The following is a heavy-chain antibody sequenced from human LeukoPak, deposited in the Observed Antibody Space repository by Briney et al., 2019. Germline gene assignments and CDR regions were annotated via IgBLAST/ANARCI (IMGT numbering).Heavy chain of an antibody. CDR3: AKDTVKVATIRRVPHYMEV. V-gene: IGHV3-23*01. CDR1: GFTFSSYD. J-gene: IGHJ6*03. CDR2: ISCSGGST. D-gene: IGHD5-12*01. Sequence: GGSLTLSCAVSGFTFSSYDMSWLRQAPGKGLEWVSDISCSGGSTYYADSVRGLFTISGDNSKNTMYLQINSLRAEDTGVYYCAKDTVKVATIRRVPHYMEVWGKGTRV.